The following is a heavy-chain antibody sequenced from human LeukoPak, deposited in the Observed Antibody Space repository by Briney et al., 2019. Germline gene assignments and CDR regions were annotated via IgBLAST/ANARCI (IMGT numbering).Heavy chain of an antibody. Sequence: GGSLRLSCAASGLTFSSYTMNWVRQAPGKGLEWVSFISSSSSYIYYADSVKGRFTISRDNAKNSLHLQMNSLRAEDTAVYYCARSGYSSGWDYWGQGTLVTVSS. V-gene: IGHV3-21*01. D-gene: IGHD6-19*01. CDR3: ARSGYSSGWDY. CDR1: GLTFSSYT. J-gene: IGHJ4*02. CDR2: ISSSSSYI.